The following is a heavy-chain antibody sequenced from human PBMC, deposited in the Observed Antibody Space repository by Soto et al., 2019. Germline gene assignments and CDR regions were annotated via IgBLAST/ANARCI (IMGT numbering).Heavy chain of an antibody. V-gene: IGHV4-30-2*01. Sequence: SETLSLTCTVSGDSISNAIYYWGWIRQPPGKGLEWIGYIYHSGSTYYNPSLKSRVTISVDRSKNQFSLKLSSVTAADTAVYYCARVPDRWGQGTLVTVSS. CDR1: GDSISNAIYY. CDR2: IYHSGST. J-gene: IGHJ5*02. CDR3: ARVPDR. D-gene: IGHD2-2*01.